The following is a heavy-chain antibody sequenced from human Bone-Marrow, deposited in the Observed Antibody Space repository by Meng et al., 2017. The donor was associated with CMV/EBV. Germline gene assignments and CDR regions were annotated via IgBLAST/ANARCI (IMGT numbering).Heavy chain of an antibody. J-gene: IGHJ4*02. CDR1: GGSISSGDYY. Sequence: SETLSLTCTVSGGSISSGDYYWSWIRQPPGKGLEWIGYIYYSGSTYYNPSLKSRVTISVDTSKNHFSLKLTSVTAADTAVYYCASRRDGYKYYFDYWGQGTLVTVSS. CDR2: IYYSGST. CDR3: ASRRDGYKYYFDY. D-gene: IGHD5-24*01. V-gene: IGHV4-30-4*08.